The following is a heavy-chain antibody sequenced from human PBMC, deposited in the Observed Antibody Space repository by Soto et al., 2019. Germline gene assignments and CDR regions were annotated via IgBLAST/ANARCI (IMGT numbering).Heavy chain of an antibody. Sequence: PGGSLRLSCAASGFTFSSYAMHWVRQAPGKGLEWVAVISYDGSNKYYADSVKGRFTISRDNSKNTLYLQMNSLRAEDTAVYYCARDRVDFWSGYYKDPIEYYYYGMDVWGQGTTVTVS. CDR1: GFTFSSYA. CDR2: ISYDGSNK. CDR3: ARDRVDFWSGYYKDPIEYYYYGMDV. J-gene: IGHJ6*02. V-gene: IGHV3-30-3*01. D-gene: IGHD3-3*01.